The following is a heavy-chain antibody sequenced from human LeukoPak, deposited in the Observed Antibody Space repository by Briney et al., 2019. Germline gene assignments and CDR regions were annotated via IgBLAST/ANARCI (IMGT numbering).Heavy chain of an antibody. D-gene: IGHD2-8*01. V-gene: IGHV3-23*01. CDR1: GFTFNNYA. CDR3: GSSLDLAVYGIDY. CDR2: INDSGDYT. Sequence: GGSLRLSCAASGFTFNNYAMSWVRQALGKGLKWVSGINDSGDYTYYADSVKGRFTISRDSSRNTVYLQMNSLRAEDTAVYYCGSSLDLAVYGIDYWGQGTLVTVSS. J-gene: IGHJ4*02.